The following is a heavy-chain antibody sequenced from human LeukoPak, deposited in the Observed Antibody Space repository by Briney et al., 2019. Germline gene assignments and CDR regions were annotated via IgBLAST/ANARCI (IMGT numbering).Heavy chain of an antibody. V-gene: IGHV1-69*13. J-gene: IGHJ6*02. Sequence: SVKVSCKASGGTFSSYAISWVRQAPGQGLEWMGGIIPIFGTANYAQKFQGRVTITADESTSTAYKELSSLRSEDTAVYYCARDLRPYYYYYGMDVWGQGTTVTVSS. CDR2: IIPIFGTA. CDR3: ARDLRPYYYYYGMDV. CDR1: GGTFSSYA. D-gene: IGHD3-16*01.